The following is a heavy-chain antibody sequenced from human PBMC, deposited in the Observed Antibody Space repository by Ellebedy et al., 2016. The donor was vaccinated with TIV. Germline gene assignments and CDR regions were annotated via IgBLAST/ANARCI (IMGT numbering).Heavy chain of an antibody. CDR3: ARIWFGDLLSPEGDV. Sequence: SETLSLXXTVSGGSISSSSYYWGWIRQPPGKGLEWIGSFYYSGYIYYNPSLKSRVTISVDTSKNQFSLNLNSVTAADTALYYCARIWFGDLLSPEGDVWGQGTTVTVSS. J-gene: IGHJ6*02. D-gene: IGHD3-10*01. CDR1: GGSISSSSYY. V-gene: IGHV4-39*01. CDR2: FYYSGYI.